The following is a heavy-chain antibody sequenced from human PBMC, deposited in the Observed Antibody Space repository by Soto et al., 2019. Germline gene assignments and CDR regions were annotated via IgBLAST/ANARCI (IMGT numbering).Heavy chain of an antibody. Sequence: GGSLRLSCAASGFTFSSYGMHWVRQAPGKGLEWVAVIWYDGRNKYYADSVKGRFTISRDNSKNTLYLQMNSLIAEDMAVYYCARDGYCSGGSCYSVPVFDYWGQGTLVTVSS. D-gene: IGHD2-15*01. CDR1: GFTFSSYG. J-gene: IGHJ4*02. V-gene: IGHV3-33*01. CDR2: IWYDGRNK. CDR3: ARDGYCSGGSCYSVPVFDY.